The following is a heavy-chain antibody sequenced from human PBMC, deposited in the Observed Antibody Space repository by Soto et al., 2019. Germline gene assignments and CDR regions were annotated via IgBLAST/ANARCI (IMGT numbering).Heavy chain of an antibody. CDR3: ARELGYCSSTSCYKGYYGMDV. V-gene: IGHV3-33*01. Sequence: GGSLRLSCAASGFTFSSYGMHWVRQAPGKGMEWVAVIWYDGSNKYYADSVKGRFIISRDNSKNTLYLQMNSLRAEDTAVYYCARELGYCSSTSCYKGYYGMDVWGPGTTVTVSS. CDR2: IWYDGSNK. J-gene: IGHJ6*02. CDR1: GFTFSSYG. D-gene: IGHD2-2*02.